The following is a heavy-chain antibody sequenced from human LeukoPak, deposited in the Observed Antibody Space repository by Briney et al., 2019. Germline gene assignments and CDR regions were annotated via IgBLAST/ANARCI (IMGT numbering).Heavy chain of an antibody. Sequence: GGSLRLSCAASGFTFNVYAMYWVRQAPGRGLEWVSSIGTPDSTHYANSVKGRFTTSRDVSKNTVFLQMNSLRAEDSATYYCAKDRENGNGIWDAFDVWGQGTVVTVSS. J-gene: IGHJ3*01. CDR2: SIGTPDST. CDR1: GFTFNVYA. V-gene: IGHV3-23*01. D-gene: IGHD3-3*02. CDR3: AKDRENGNGIWDAFDV.